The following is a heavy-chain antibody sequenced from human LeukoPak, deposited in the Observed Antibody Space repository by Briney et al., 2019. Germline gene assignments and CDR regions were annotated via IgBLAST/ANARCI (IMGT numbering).Heavy chain of an antibody. J-gene: IGHJ6*03. Sequence: SEALSLTCTVSGASISSSPFYWGWIRQAPGKGLDWIGSIYYSGSTYYNPSLKSRVTISVDTSKNQFSLKLSSVTAADTAVYYCARGTGYDILTGYYPYYMDVWGKGTTVTVSS. D-gene: IGHD3-9*01. CDR3: ARGTGYDILTGYYPYYMDV. CDR2: IYYSGST. V-gene: IGHV4-39*07. CDR1: GASISSSPFY.